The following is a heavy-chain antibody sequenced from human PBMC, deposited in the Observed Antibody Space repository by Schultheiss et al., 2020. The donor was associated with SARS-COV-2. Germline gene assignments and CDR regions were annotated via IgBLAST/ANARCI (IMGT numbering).Heavy chain of an antibody. D-gene: IGHD6-13*01. CDR1: GYTFMSFD. Sequence: SVKVSCKASGYTFMSFDINWVRQATGQGLEWMGGIIPIRGSANYAQKFQGRVTITADESTSTAYMELSSLRSEDTAVYYCARAGIAAAGYNWFDPWGQGTLVTVAS. V-gene: IGHV1-69*13. J-gene: IGHJ5*02. CDR2: IIPIRGSA. CDR3: ARAGIAAAGYNWFDP.